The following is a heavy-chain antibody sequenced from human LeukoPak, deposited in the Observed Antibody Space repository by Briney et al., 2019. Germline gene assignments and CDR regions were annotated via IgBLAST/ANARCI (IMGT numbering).Heavy chain of an antibody. Sequence: GGSLRLSCAASGFTFSSYGMHWVRQAPGKGLEWVVFIRYDGSNKYYADSVKGRFTLSRDNSKNTLYLQMNSLRAEDTAVYYCAKEGHDPYCSSTSCYTGGAFDIWGQGTMVTVSS. J-gene: IGHJ3*02. CDR2: IRYDGSNK. CDR3: AKEGHDPYCSSTSCYTGGAFDI. CDR1: GFTFSSYG. V-gene: IGHV3-30*02. D-gene: IGHD2-2*02.